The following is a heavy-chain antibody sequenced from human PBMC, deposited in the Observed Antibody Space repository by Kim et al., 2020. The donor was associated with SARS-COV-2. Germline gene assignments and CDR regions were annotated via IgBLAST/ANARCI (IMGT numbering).Heavy chain of an antibody. V-gene: IGHV4-39*01. D-gene: IGHD3-9*01. CDR1: GGSISSSSYY. CDR2: IYYSGST. J-gene: IGHJ4*02. CDR3: ARQETYYDILTGPIPYYFDY. Sequence: SETLSLTCTVSGGSISSSSYYWGWIRQPPGKGLEWIGSIYYSGSTYYNPSLKSRVTISVDTSKNQFSLKLSSVTAADTAVYYCARQETYYDILTGPIPYYFDYWGQGTLVTVSS.